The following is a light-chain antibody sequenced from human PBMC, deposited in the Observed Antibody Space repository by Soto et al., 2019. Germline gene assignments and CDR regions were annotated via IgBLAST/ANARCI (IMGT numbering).Light chain of an antibody. CDR3: SSFTRSDTWV. CDR1: SSDVGYYNF. Sequence: QSVLTQPASVSGSPGQSITISCTGTSSDVGYYNFVSWYQQHPGKAPQLMIYEVSNRPSGVSNRFSGSKSGNTASLTITGLRTEDEADYFCSSFTRSDTWVIGGGTKLTVL. CDR2: EVS. V-gene: IGLV2-14*01. J-gene: IGLJ3*02.